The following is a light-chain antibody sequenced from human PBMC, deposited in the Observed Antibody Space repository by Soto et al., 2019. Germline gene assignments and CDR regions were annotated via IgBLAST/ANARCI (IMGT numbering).Light chain of an antibody. CDR3: CSYAGISSVL. Sequence: QSALTQPRSVFGAPGQSVTISCRGTSSEIGDCDYVSWYQQHPGEGPRLMIYDVNKRPSGVPDRFSGSKSGNTASLTISGLQAEDEADYYCCSYAGISSVLFGGGTKVTVL. CDR1: SSEIGDCDY. J-gene: IGLJ3*02. V-gene: IGLV2-11*01. CDR2: DVN.